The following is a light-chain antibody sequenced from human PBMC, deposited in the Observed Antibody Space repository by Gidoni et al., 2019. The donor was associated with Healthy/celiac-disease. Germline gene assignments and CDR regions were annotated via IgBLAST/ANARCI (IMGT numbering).Light chain of an antibody. CDR3: QQYNSYSPT. Sequence: DIHMTTSPSTLSASVGARVTITCRASQSISSWLAWYQQKPGKAPKLLIYDASSVESGVPSRFSGSGSGTEFTLTISSLQPDDFATYYCQQYNSYSPTFGGGTKVEIK. CDR2: DAS. V-gene: IGKV1-5*01. J-gene: IGKJ4*01. CDR1: QSISSW.